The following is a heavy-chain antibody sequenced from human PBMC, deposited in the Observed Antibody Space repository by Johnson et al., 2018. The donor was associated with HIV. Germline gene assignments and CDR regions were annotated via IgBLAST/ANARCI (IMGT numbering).Heavy chain of an antibody. Sequence: QVQLVESGGGVVQPGRSLRLSCAASGFTFSTSGMHWVRQAPGKGMEWVAVILYDGTNKYYADSVKGRFTISRDNSEDSLYLQMNSLRPEDTALYYCAKARERWDPLLDAFDDWGQGTMVTVSS. J-gene: IGHJ3*01. D-gene: IGHD1-26*01. CDR2: ILYDGTNK. CDR3: AKARERWDPLLDAFDD. CDR1: GFTFSTSG. V-gene: IGHV3-30*18.